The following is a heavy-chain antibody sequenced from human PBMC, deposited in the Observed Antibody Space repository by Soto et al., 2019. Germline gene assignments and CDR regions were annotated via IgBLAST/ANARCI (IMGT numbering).Heavy chain of an antibody. D-gene: IGHD3-10*01. V-gene: IGHV4-59*01. Sequence: PSETLSLTCTVSGVSIRSYFWSWVRQPPGRGLEWIGYTYYTADSKYNPSLQSRATISADPSKKQFSLRLSPVTAADTALYFCAGSKNRGFSFDYWGQGALVTVSS. CDR2: TYYTADS. CDR3: AGSKNRGFSFDY. J-gene: IGHJ4*02. CDR1: GVSIRSYF.